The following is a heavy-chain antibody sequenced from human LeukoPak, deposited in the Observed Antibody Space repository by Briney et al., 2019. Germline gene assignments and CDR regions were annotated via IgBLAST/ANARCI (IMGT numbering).Heavy chain of an antibody. CDR3: AKVFSDYYGSGTYEDWFDP. V-gene: IGHV3-23*01. Sequence: PGGSLRLSCADSGFTFSNYAMSWVRQAPGKGLEWVSAISGSGGSTYCADSVKGRFTISRDNSKNTLYLQMNSLRAEDTAIYYCAKVFSDYYGSGTYEDWFDPWGQGALVTVSS. CDR2: ISGSGGST. J-gene: IGHJ5*02. D-gene: IGHD3-10*01. CDR1: GFTFSNYA.